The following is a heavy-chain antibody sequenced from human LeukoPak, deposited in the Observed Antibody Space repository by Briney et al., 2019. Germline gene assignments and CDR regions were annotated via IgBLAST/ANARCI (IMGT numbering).Heavy chain of an antibody. V-gene: IGHV4-34*01. J-gene: IGHJ4*02. CDR3: ARLPGDLSSTRTNYYFDY. CDR2: INHSGST. Sequence: GSLRLSCAASGFTFSSYWMSWIRQPPGKGLEWIGEINHSGSTNYNPSLKSRVTISVDTSKNQFSLKLSSVTAADTAVYYCARLPGDLSSTRTNYYFDYWGQGTLVTVSS. D-gene: IGHD2-2*01. CDR1: GFTFSSYW.